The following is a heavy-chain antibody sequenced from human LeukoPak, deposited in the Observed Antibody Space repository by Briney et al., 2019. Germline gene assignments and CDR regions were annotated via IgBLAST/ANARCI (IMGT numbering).Heavy chain of an antibody. CDR2: IKTDGSST. D-gene: IGHD5/OR15-5a*01. CDR3: ARGVSGTGPDI. J-gene: IGHJ3*02. V-gene: IGHV3-74*01. CDR1: GFTFSSYW. Sequence: PGGSLRLSCAASGFTFSSYWMHWVRQAPGTGLVWVSRIKTDGSSTDYADSVKGRFTISRDNAKNTMYLQMNSLRAEDTAVYYCARGVSGTGPDIWGLGTMVTVSS.